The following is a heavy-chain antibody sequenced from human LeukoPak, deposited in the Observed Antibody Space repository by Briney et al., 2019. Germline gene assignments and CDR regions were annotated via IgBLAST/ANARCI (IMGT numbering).Heavy chain of an antibody. CDR3: AKDGSAFPRYFDF. CDR1: GGTFSSYA. D-gene: IGHD2-2*03. Sequence: SCKASGGTFSSYAMNWVRQAPGRGLEWVSGISASGGSTYYADSLKGRFTISRDNSKNTHYLQMNSLRAEDTGVYYCAKDGSAFPRYFDFWGQGTLVTVSS. J-gene: IGHJ4*02. V-gene: IGHV3-23*01. CDR2: ISASGGST.